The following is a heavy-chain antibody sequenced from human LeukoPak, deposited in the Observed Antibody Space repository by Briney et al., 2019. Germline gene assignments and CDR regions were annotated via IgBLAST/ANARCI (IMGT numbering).Heavy chain of an antibody. CDR3: ASKFSLGNWFDP. D-gene: IGHD1-26*01. Sequence: PSETLSLTCAVYGGSFSGYYWSWIRQPPGKGLEWIGEINHSGSTNYNPSLKSRVTISVDTYKNQFSLKLSSVTAADTAVYYCASKFSLGNWFDPWGQGTLVTVSS. CDR2: INHSGST. CDR1: GGSFSGYY. V-gene: IGHV4-34*01. J-gene: IGHJ5*02.